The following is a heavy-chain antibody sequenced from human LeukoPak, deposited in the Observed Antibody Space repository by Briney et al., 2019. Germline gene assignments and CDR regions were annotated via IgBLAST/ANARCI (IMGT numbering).Heavy chain of an antibody. V-gene: IGHV4-59*01. Sequence: PSETLSLTCTVSGGSISSYYWSWVRQPPGKGVERSGYIYYSGSTDYNPSLTSRDTISVDTSKNQCSLRLSSVTAADTAVYYCAGLLPPYSSSVVNWFDPWGQGTLVTVSS. CDR2: IYYSGST. D-gene: IGHD6-13*01. CDR1: GGSISSYY. J-gene: IGHJ5*02. CDR3: AGLLPPYSSSVVNWFDP.